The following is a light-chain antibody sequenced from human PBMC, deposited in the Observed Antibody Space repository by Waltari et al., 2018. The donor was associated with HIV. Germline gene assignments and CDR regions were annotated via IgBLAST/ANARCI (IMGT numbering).Light chain of an antibody. V-gene: IGLV4-69*01. Sequence: QLALAQSPSASASLGAPVKRPCTLTSGPSSNPIAWHQQQPEKGPRYLMKVNSDGSHIKGDGIPDRFSGSSSGAERYLTISSLQSEDEADYYCQTWGSGIRVFGGGTKLTVL. CDR2: VNSDGSH. J-gene: IGLJ3*02. CDR3: QTWGSGIRV. CDR1: SGPSSNP.